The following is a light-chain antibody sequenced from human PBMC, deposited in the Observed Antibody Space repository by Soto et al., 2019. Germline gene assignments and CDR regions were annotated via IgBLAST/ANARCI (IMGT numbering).Light chain of an antibody. CDR1: QSVSSSY. CDR2: GAS. J-gene: IGKJ2*01. V-gene: IGKV3-20*01. Sequence: EIVLTQSPGTLSLSPGERATLSCRASQSVSSSYLAWYQQKPGQAPRLLIYGASSRATGIPDRFSGSGSGKDFPVTISRLEPEDFAVYYCQQYGSSPPYTFGQGTKLEIK. CDR3: QQYGSSPPYT.